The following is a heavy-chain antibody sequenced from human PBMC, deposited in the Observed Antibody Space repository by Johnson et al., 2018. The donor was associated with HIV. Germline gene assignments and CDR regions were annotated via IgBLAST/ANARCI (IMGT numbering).Heavy chain of an antibody. CDR3: AKSEGVYYNFWSGTIGAFDL. Sequence: QVQLVESGVGVVQPGGSLRLSCVASGFTFSSYDMHWVRQAPGKGLEWVAFIRYNGTNKYYADSVKGRFTISRDNSNNTLYLQMNTLRAEDTAVYYCAKSEGVYYNFWSGTIGAFDLWGQGTMVTVSS. CDR2: IRYNGTNK. D-gene: IGHD3-3*01. J-gene: IGHJ3*01. CDR1: GFTFSSYD. V-gene: IGHV3-30*02.